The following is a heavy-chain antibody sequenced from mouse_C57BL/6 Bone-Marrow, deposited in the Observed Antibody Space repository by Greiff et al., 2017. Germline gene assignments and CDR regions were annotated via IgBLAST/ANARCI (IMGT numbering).Heavy chain of an antibody. CDR1: GYTFTSYW. D-gene: IGHD2-2*01. J-gene: IGHJ4*01. Sequence: VKLVESGAELAKPGASVKLSCKASGYTFTSYWMHWVKQRPGQGLEWIGYINPSSGYTKYTQKFKDKATFTADQSSSTAYMQRGSLTYEDSAVYYCARDYYGYDGSLARAYWGQGTVVTVSA. CDR2: INPSSGYT. V-gene: IGHV1-7*01. CDR3: ARDYYGYDGSLARAY.